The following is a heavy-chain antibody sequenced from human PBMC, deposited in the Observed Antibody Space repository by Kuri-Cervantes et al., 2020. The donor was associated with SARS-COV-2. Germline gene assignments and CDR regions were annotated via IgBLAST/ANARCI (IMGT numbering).Heavy chain of an antibody. Sequence: GGSLRLSCAASGFTFSDYYMSWIRQAPGKGLEWVSYISSSGSTIYYADSVKGRFTISRDNAKNSLYLQMNSLRAEDTAVYYCARVRGLGSADGSAFRGYYFDYWGQGTLVTVSS. J-gene: IGHJ4*02. CDR1: GFTFSDYY. V-gene: IGHV3-11*01. CDR2: ISSSGSTI. CDR3: ARVRGLGSADGSAFRGYYFDY. D-gene: IGHD1-26*01.